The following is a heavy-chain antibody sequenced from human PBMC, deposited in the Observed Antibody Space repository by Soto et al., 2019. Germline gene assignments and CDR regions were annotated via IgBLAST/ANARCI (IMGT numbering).Heavy chain of an antibody. Sequence: PVKVSSKAPGFTFTISAMQSAQQARGQRLEWIGWIVVGSGNTNYAQKFQERVTITRDMSTSTAYMELSSLRSEDTAVYYCAAGDRGYRYGLRVAFDIWGQGTMVTVSS. CDR2: IVVGSGNT. V-gene: IGHV1-58*02. D-gene: IGHD5-18*01. CDR3: AAGDRGYRYGLRVAFDI. J-gene: IGHJ3*02. CDR1: GFTFTISA.